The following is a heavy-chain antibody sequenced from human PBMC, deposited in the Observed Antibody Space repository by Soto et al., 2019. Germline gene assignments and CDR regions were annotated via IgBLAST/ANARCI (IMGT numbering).Heavy chain of an antibody. CDR3: AAGGGLPRYY. J-gene: IGHJ4*02. Sequence: QLQLQESGSGLVKPSQTLSLTCAVSGGSISSGGYSWSWIRQPPGKGLEWIGYIYHSGSTYYNPSAQSRVTISVYRSKNQCPLKLSSVTAADTAVYYCAAGGGLPRYYWGQGTLVTVSS. CDR2: IYHSGST. D-gene: IGHD5-12*01. CDR1: GGSISSGGYS. V-gene: IGHV4-30-2*01.